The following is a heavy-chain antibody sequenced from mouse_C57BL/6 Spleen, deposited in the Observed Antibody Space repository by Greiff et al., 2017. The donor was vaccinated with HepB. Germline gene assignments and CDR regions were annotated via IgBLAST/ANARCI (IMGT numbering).Heavy chain of an antibody. Sequence: DVQLVESGGGLVKPGGSLKLSCAASGFTFSSYTMSWVRQTPEKRLEWVATISGDGGNTYYPDSVKGRFTISRDNAKNTLYLQMSSLRSEDTALYYWARQPLMMVTTGEFAYWGRGTLVTVSA. CDR1: GFTFSSYT. CDR2: ISGDGGNT. D-gene: IGHD2-3*01. CDR3: ARQPLMMVTTGEFAY. J-gene: IGHJ3*01. V-gene: IGHV5-9*01.